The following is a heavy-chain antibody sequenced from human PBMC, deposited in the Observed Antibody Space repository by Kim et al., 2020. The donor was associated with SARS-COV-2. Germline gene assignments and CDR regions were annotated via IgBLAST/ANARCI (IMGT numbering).Heavy chain of an antibody. CDR3: AKDSPGSLGDDSSGYYYFDYYYYGMDV. J-gene: IGHJ6*02. CDR1: GFTFSSYA. CDR2: ISGSGGST. V-gene: IGHV3-23*01. D-gene: IGHD3-22*01. Sequence: GGSLRLSCAASGFTFSSYAMSWVRQAPGKGLEWVSAISGSGGSTYYADSVKGRFTISRDNSKNTLYLQMNSLRAEDTAVYYCAKDSPGSLGDDSSGYYYFDYYYYGMDVWGQGTTVTVSS.